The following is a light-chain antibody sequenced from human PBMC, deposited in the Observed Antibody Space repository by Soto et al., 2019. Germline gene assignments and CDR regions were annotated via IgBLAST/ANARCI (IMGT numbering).Light chain of an antibody. CDR3: QQYRT. V-gene: IGKV1-5*01. CDR2: DAS. Sequence: DIQMTQSPSTRSGSVGERVTITCRASQTISSWLAWYQQKPGKAPKPLIYDASSLESGVPSRFSGSGSGTEFTPTISSLQPDDFATYYCQQYRTFGQGTKVDIK. J-gene: IGKJ1*01. CDR1: QTISSW.